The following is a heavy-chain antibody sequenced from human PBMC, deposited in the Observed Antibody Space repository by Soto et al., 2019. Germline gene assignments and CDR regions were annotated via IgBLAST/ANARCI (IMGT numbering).Heavy chain of an antibody. J-gene: IGHJ4*02. Sequence: ETLSLTCTVSGGSISSYYWSWVRQAPGKGLEWVSAISGTGDSTYYADSVKGRFTISRDNSKNTLYLQINSLRAEDTAVYYCAKDRDSSGYYGYWGQGTLVTVSS. CDR3: AKDRDSSGYYGY. CDR2: ISGTGDST. V-gene: IGHV3-23*01. CDR1: GGSISSYY. D-gene: IGHD3-22*01.